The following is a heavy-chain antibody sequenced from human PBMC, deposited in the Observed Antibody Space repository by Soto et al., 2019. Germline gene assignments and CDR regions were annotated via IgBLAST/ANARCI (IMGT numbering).Heavy chain of an antibody. V-gene: IGHV3-23*01. CDR2: ISGSGGST. Sequence: PGGSLRLSCAASGFTFSSYAMSWVRQAPGKGLEWVSAISGSGGSTYYADSVKGRFTISRDNSKNTLYLQVNSLRAEDTAVYYCAKDLDFSGWDTYYYYYGMDVWGQGTTVTVSS. CDR1: GFTFSSYA. CDR3: AKDLDFSGWDTYYYYYGMDV. J-gene: IGHJ6*02. D-gene: IGHD6-19*01.